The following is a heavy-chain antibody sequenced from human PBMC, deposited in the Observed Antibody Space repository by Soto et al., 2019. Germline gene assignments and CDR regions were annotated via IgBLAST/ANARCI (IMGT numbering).Heavy chain of an antibody. D-gene: IGHD6-13*01. CDR3: ARAPDSSSWYWFDP. V-gene: IGHV3-21*01. CDR2: ISSSSSYI. Sequence: GGSLRLSCAASGFTFSSYSMNWVRQAPGKGLEWVSSISSSSSYIYYADSVKGRFTISRDNAKNSLYLQMNSLRAEDTAVYYCARAPDSSSWYWFDPWGQGTLVTVSS. J-gene: IGHJ5*02. CDR1: GFTFSSYS.